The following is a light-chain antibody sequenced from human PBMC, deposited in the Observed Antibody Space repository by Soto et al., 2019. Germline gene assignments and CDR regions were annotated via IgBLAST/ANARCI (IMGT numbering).Light chain of an antibody. J-gene: IGLJ2*01. CDR3: QSYDTSLSGSV. V-gene: IGLV1-40*01. Sequence: QSVLTQPPSVSGAPGQRVTISCTGSSSNIGAGYDVHWYQQLPGTAPKVFIYGNSNRPSGVPDRFSGSKSGTPASLAITGLQAEDEADYYCQSYDTSLSGSVFGGGTKLTVL. CDR2: GNS. CDR1: SSNIGAGYD.